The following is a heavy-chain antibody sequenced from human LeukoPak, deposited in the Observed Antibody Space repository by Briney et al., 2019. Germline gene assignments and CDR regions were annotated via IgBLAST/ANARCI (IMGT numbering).Heavy chain of an antibody. D-gene: IGHD6-13*01. CDR1: GGSISSYY. V-gene: IGHV4-59*01. CDR3: ARGVYIAAAQYGY. J-gene: IGHJ4*02. CDR2: IYYSGTT. Sequence: ASETLSLTCTVSGGSISSYYWSWIRQPPGKGLEWIGYIYYSGTTNYNPSLKSRVTISVDTSKNQFPLKLSSVTAADTAVYYCARGVYIAAAQYGYWGQGTLVTVPS.